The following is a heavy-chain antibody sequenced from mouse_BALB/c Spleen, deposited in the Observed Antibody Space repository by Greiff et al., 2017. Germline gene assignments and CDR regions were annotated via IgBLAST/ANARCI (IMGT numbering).Heavy chain of an antibody. D-gene: IGHD1-2*01. V-gene: IGHV5-12-2*01. Sequence: EVKVVESGGGLVQPGGSLKLSCAASGFTFSSYTMSWVRQTPEKRLEWVAYISNGGGSTYYPDTVKGRFTISRDNDKKTLYLQMSSLKSEDTAMYYCARQELRLRYYYAMDYWGQGTSVTVSS. CDR2: ISNGGGST. CDR1: GFTFSSYT. J-gene: IGHJ4*01. CDR3: ARQELRLRYYYAMDY.